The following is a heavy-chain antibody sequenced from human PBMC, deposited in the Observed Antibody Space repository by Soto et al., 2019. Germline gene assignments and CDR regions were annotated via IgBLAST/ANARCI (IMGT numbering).Heavy chain of an antibody. J-gene: IGHJ4*02. V-gene: IGHV3-49*03. CDR1: GFTFGDYA. CDR2: IRSKAYGGTT. Sequence: GGSLRLSCTASGFTFGDYAMSWFRQAPGKGLEWVGFIRSKAYGGTTEYAASVKGRFTISRDDSKSIAYLQMNSLKTEDTAVYYCTSADYSNFDFDYWGQGTLVTVSS. CDR3: TSADYSNFDFDY. D-gene: IGHD4-4*01.